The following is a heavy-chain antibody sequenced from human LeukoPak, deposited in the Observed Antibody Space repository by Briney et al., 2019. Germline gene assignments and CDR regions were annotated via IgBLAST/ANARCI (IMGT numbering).Heavy chain of an antibody. CDR3: ARVHVPAGTVTFAY. J-gene: IGHJ4*02. CDR2: IYYRGST. V-gene: IGHV4-59*11. CDR1: GRSISSHY. D-gene: IGHD6-13*01. Sequence: PSETRSLTWTVSGRSISSHYWRWIRQPPGNGLEWIGYIYYRGSTDYNRSLKRGFTISLDTSKNQFSLQLSSVTAADTAVYYCARVHVPAGTVTFAYWGQGTLVTASS.